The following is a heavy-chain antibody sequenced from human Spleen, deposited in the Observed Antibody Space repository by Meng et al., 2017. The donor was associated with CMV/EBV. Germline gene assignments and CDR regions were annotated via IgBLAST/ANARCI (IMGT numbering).Heavy chain of an antibody. CDR1: GFTFSSYG. D-gene: IGHD2-8*01. Sequence: GESLKISCAASGFTFSSYGMHWVRQAPGKGLEWVSLISWDGGSTYYADSVKGRFTISRDNSKNSLYLQMNSLRTEDTALYYCAKDIGSGYCTNGVCYTFDYWGQGTLVTVSS. CDR2: ISWDGGST. J-gene: IGHJ4*02. CDR3: AKDIGSGYCTNGVCYTFDY. V-gene: IGHV3-43*01.